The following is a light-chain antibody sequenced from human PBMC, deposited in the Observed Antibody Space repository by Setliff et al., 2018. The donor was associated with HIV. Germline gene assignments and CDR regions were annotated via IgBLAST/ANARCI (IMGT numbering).Light chain of an antibody. CDR1: SSDVGAYNY. J-gene: IGLJ1*01. V-gene: IGLV2-14*01. Sequence: SALTQPASVSGYPGQSITISCTGTSSDVGAYNYVSWYQQDPGKAPKLMIYEVSNRPSGVSDRFSGSKSGNTASLTISGLQAEDEADYYCYSYADSYTSLYVFGTGTKGTVL. CDR2: EVS. CDR3: YSYADSYTSLYV.